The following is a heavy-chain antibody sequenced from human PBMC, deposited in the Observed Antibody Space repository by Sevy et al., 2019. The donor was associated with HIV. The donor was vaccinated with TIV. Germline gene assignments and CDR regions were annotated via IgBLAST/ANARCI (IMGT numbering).Heavy chain of an antibody. CDR2: IFPGDSDT. CDR1: GYSFTTYW. CDR3: ARARGIQHYYYGMDV. V-gene: IGHV5-51*01. D-gene: IGHD1-26*01. Sequence: GETLKISGKGSGYSFTTYWIGWVRQMPGKGLEWMGIIFPGDSDTRYSPSCQGKVTISADNSISTAYLQWSSLKASDNAIYYCARARGIQHYYYGMDVWGKGTTVTVSS. J-gene: IGHJ6*04.